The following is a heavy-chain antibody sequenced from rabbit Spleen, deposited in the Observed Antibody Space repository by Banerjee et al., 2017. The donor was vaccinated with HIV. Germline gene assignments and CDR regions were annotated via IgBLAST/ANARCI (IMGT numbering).Heavy chain of an antibody. D-gene: IGHD8-1*01. Sequence: QQQLEESGGGLVQPEGSLALTRKASGFDFSSRYWICWVRQAPGKGLEWIACIYAGTGGVTYYATWAKGRFTISKTSSTTVTLQMTSLTAADTATYFCARDTGSSFSTYGMDLWGQGTLVTVS. V-gene: IGHV1S45*01. CDR3: ARDTGSSFSTYGMDL. CDR2: IYAGTGGVT. J-gene: IGHJ6*01. CDR1: GFDFSSRYW.